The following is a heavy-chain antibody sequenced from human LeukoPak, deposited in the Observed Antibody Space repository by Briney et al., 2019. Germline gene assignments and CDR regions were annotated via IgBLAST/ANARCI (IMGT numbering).Heavy chain of an antibody. CDR3: ARDLSSSFDWFPDGHYGMDV. CDR2: INPHGGGI. CDR1: GYIFTGNY. Sequence: ASVTVSCKASGYIFTGNYMHWVRQAPGQGLEWMGWINPHGGGINYAQKFQGRVTMTRDTSISTAYMELSWLRSDDTAVYYCARDLSSSFDWFPDGHYGMDVWGQGTTVT. V-gene: IGHV1-2*02. J-gene: IGHJ6*02. D-gene: IGHD3-9*01.